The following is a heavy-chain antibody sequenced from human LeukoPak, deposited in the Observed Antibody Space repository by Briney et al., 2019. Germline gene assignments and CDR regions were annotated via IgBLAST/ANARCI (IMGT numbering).Heavy chain of an antibody. Sequence: GGSLRLSCAASGFTFSSYAMGWVRQAPGRGLEWGSGISGSGGSTYYADSVKGRFTISRDNSKNTLYLQMHSLRAEDTAVYYCAKASWVSSTDAVRWGQGTLVTVSS. J-gene: IGHJ4*02. CDR3: AKASWVSSTDAVR. CDR2: ISGSGGST. V-gene: IGHV3-23*01. D-gene: IGHD3-16*01. CDR1: GFTFSSYA.